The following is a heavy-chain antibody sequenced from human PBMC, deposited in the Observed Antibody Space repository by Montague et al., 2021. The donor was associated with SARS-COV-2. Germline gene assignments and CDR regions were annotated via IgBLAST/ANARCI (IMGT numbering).Heavy chain of an antibody. J-gene: IGHJ5*02. Sequence: SETLSFTCTVSGGSISSYYWSWIRQPPGKGLEWIGYIYYSGSTNXNPSLKSRVTISVDTSKNQFSLKLSSVTAADTAVYYCARALYCSGGSCYPNWFDPWGQGTLVTVSS. CDR2: IYYSGST. CDR3: ARALYCSGGSCYPNWFDP. CDR1: GGSISSYY. D-gene: IGHD2-15*01. V-gene: IGHV4-59*01.